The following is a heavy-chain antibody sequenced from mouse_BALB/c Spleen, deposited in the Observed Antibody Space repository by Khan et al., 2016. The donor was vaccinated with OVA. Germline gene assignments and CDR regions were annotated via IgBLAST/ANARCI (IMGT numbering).Heavy chain of an antibody. J-gene: IGHJ4*01. CDR1: GFSLTNYA. V-gene: IGHV2-6-1*01. Sequence: QVQLKQSGPVLAAPSQSLSLTCTISGFSLTNYAVHWVRQPPGKGLEWLAVISNDGTKTYNSALISRLTITKDNSQSPVRLEMNSLRTDDTAIYVCARRAYYQSNIMDYWGQGTLVTVSS. CDR2: ISNDGTK. D-gene: IGHD2-10*01. CDR3: ARRAYYQSNIMDY.